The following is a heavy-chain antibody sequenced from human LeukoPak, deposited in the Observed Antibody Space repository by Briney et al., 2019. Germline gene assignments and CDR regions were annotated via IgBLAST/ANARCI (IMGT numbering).Heavy chain of an antibody. CDR1: GGTFSSYA. J-gene: IGHJ4*02. CDR3: CYDSSGYYYGADY. Sequence: ASVKVSCKASGGTFSSYAISWVRQAPGQGLEWMGGIIPIFGTANYAQKFQGRVTITADESTSTAYMELSSLRSEDTAVYYCCYDSSGYYYGADYWGQGTLVTVSS. D-gene: IGHD3-22*01. CDR2: IIPIFGTA. V-gene: IGHV1-69*13.